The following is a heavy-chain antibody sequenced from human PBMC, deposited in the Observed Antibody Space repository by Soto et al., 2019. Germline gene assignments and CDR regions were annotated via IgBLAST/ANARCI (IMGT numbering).Heavy chain of an antibody. D-gene: IGHD2-2*01. Sequence: ASVKVSCKASGYTFTSYAMNWVRQAPGQGLEWMGWINTNTGNPTYAQGFTGRFVFSLDTSVGTAYLQICSLKAEDTAVYYCARDYQLPTITYYYYYYGMDVWGQGTTVTVSS. CDR3: ARDYQLPTITYYYYYYGMDV. V-gene: IGHV7-4-1*01. CDR1: GYTFTSYA. J-gene: IGHJ6*02. CDR2: INTNTGNP.